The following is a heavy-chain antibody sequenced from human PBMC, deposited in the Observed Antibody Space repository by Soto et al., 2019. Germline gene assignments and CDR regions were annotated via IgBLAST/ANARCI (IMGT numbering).Heavy chain of an antibody. CDR2: ITHSGGI. Sequence: NPSETLSLTCAVYGGSFSGYYWSWVRQPPGKGLEWIGEITHSGGINYNPSLKSRVTMSLDTSKNQFSLRLNSVSDADTAVYYCARLFAGATGNWYFDLWGRGTLVTVSS. J-gene: IGHJ2*01. V-gene: IGHV4-34*01. CDR3: ARLFAGATGNWYFDL. CDR1: GGSFSGYY. D-gene: IGHD1-1*01.